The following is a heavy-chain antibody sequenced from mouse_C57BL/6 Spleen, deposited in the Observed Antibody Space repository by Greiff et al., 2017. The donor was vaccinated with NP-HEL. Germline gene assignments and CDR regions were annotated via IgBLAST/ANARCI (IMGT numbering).Heavy chain of an antibody. CDR2: IDPSDSYT. CDR1: GYTFTSYW. V-gene: IGHV1-50*01. D-gene: IGHD1-1*01. J-gene: IGHJ1*03. Sequence: QVQLQQPGAELVKPGASVKLSCKASGYTFTSYWMQWVKQRPGQGLEWIGEIDPSDSYTNYNQKFKGKATLTVDTSSSTAYMQLSSLTSEDSAVYYCHYYGSSYGYFDVGGTGTTVTVSS. CDR3: HYYGSSYGYFDV.